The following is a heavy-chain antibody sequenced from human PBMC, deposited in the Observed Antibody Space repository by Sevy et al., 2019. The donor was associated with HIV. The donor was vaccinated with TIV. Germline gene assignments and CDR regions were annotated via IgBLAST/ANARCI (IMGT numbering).Heavy chain of an antibody. CDR2: INPNSGGT. D-gene: IGHD3-3*01. Sequence: ASVKVSCKASGYTFTGYYMHWVRQAPGQGLEWMGRINPNSGGTNYAQKFQGRVTMTRDTSISTAYMELSRLRSDGTAVYYCAREQYDFWSGPMGDDAFDIWGQGTMVTVSS. V-gene: IGHV1-2*06. CDR1: GYTFTGYY. J-gene: IGHJ3*02. CDR3: AREQYDFWSGPMGDDAFDI.